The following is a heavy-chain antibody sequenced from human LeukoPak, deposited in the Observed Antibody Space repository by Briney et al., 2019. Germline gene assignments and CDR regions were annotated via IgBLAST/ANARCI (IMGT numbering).Heavy chain of an antibody. J-gene: IGHJ4*02. V-gene: IGHV3-53*01. D-gene: IGHD1-26*01. CDR2: IYSGGST. CDR1: GFTVSSNY. Sequence: GGSPRLSCAASGFTVSSNYMSWVRQAPGKGLEWVSVIYSGGSTYYADSVKGRFTISRVNSKNTLYLQMNSLRAEDTAVYYCAREDAPYSGSYRDYWGQGTLVTVSS. CDR3: AREDAPYSGSYRDY.